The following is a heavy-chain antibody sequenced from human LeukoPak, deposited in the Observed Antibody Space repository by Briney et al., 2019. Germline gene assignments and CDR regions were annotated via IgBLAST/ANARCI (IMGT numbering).Heavy chain of an antibody. CDR2: INAVNDNT. J-gene: IGHJ4*02. V-gene: IGHV1-3*01. D-gene: IGHD6-13*01. CDR1: GYTFTGYY. CDR3: ARGPRAAADDY. Sequence: ASVKVSCKASGYTFTGYYMHWVRQAPGQGLEWVGWINAVNDNTKYSPKFQGRVSITRDTSASTAYMELSSLTSEDTAVYYCARGPRAAADDYWGQGTLVTVSS.